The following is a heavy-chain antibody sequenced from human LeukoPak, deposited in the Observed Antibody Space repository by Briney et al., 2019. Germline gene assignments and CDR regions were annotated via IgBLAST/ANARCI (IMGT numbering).Heavy chain of an antibody. J-gene: IGHJ4*02. D-gene: IGHD3-10*01. CDR2: VSGRGTYI. CDR1: GFTFSTYP. V-gene: IGHV3-21*01. Sequence: PGGSLRLSCAASGFTFSTYPMHWVRQAPGKGLEWVSSVSGRGTYIYYADSVNGRFTISRDNAKNSLYLQMNSLRAEDTAVYYCARDRRTGGLTMVDYWGQGTLVTVSS. CDR3: ARDRRTGGLTMVDY.